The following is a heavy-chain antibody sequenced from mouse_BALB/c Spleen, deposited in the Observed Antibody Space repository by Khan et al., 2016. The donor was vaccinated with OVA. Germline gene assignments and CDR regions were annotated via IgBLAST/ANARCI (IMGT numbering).Heavy chain of an antibody. CDR1: GYSITSGYA. J-gene: IGHJ4*01. D-gene: IGHD1-2*01. CDR3: ARKNYYGDAMDY. CDR2: ISYSGST. Sequence: EVELVESGPGLVKPSQSLSLTCTVTGYSITSGYAWNWIRQFPGNKLEWMGYISYSGSTSYNPSLRSRISITRDTSKNQFFLQLNSVTTEDTATYECARKNYYGDAMDYWGQGTSVTVSS. V-gene: IGHV3-2*02.